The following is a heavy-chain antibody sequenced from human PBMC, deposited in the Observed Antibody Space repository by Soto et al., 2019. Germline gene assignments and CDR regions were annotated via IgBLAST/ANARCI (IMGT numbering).Heavy chain of an antibody. CDR2: IKEDGSEK. D-gene: IGHD1-1*01. CDR3: ARDLWTNHPTDY. Sequence: GGSLRLSCAASGFTFSSYWMSWVRQAPGKGLEWVANIKEDGSEKYYVDSVKGRFTISRDNAKNSLYLQMDSLRADDTAVYYCARDLWTNHPTDYWGQGTLVTVSS. V-gene: IGHV3-7*03. CDR1: GFTFSSYW. J-gene: IGHJ4*02.